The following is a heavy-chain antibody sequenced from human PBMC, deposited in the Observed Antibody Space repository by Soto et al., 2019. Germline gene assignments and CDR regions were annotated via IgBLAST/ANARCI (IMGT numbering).Heavy chain of an antibody. V-gene: IGHV3-23*01. Sequence: GGSLRLSCTASGFTFSLYAMSWVRQSPGKGLEWVSVISASSDSIYYADSVKGRFTISRDNSKTTLFLQLNSLRVEDTAVYYCAKAPHFMTTVSPWYDPWGQGTLVTVSS. CDR3: AKAPHFMTTVSPWYDP. J-gene: IGHJ5*02. CDR1: GFTFSLYA. CDR2: ISASSDSI. D-gene: IGHD4-4*01.